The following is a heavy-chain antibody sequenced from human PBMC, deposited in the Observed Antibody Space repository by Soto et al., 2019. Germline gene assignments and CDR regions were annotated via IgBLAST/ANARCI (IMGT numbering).Heavy chain of an antibody. V-gene: IGHV3-74*01. CDR1: GFSISTCW. CDR2: INSDGSST. D-gene: IGHD6-13*01. J-gene: IGHJ4*02. Sequence: PGGSLRLSCAAAGFSISTCWMHWVRQAPGKGLVWVSRINSDGSSTSYADSVKGRFTISRDNAKNTLYLQMNSLRAEDTAVYYCVRGSPGYSSSYYDYWGQGTLVTVSS. CDR3: VRGSPGYSSSYYDY.